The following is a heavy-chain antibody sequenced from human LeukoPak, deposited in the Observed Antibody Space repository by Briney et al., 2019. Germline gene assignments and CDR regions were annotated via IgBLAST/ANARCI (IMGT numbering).Heavy chain of an antibody. CDR1: GGSISSYY. Sequence: PSETLSLTCTVSGGSISSYYWRWIQQPPGKVLEWIGYIYYSGSTNHNPSLKSRVTISVDTSKNQFSLKLSSVTAADTAVYYCATLTYCSGGSCFPKYFQHWGQGTLVAVSS. CDR3: ATLTYCSGGSCFPKYFQH. D-gene: IGHD2-15*01. CDR2: IYYSGST. J-gene: IGHJ1*01. V-gene: IGHV4-59*08.